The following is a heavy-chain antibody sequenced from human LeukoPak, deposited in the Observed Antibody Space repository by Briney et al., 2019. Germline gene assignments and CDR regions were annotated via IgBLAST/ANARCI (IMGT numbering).Heavy chain of an antibody. CDR2: IIPIFGTA. CDR1: GGTFSSYA. CDR3: ARVPYCSSTSCQRGTNAFDI. D-gene: IGHD2-2*01. V-gene: IGHV1-69*05. Sequence: SVEVSCKASGGTFSSYAISWVRQAPGQGLEWMGRIIPIFGTANYAQKFQGRVTITTDESTSTAYMELSSLRSEDTAVYYCARVPYCSSTSCQRGTNAFDIWGQGTMVTASS. J-gene: IGHJ3*02.